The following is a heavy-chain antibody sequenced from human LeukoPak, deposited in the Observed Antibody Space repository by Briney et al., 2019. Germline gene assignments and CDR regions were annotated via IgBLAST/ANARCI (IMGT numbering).Heavy chain of an antibody. Sequence: SETLSLTCTVSGGAITGYYWSWIRQPPGKGLEWIGYIYYSGSTNYNPSLKSRVTMSVDTSKKQFSLKLSSVTAADTAVYYCARDRGGDYFDIWGQGTLVTVSS. CDR3: ARDRGGDYFDI. CDR2: IYYSGST. J-gene: IGHJ3*02. D-gene: IGHD2-21*02. V-gene: IGHV4-59*01. CDR1: GGAITGYY.